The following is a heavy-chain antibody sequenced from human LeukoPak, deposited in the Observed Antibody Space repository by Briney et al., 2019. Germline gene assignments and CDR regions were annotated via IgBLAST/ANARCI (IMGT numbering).Heavy chain of an antibody. V-gene: IGHV3-21*01. CDR3: ARIVGATTGDY. Sequence: GGSLRLSCAASGFTFSSYWMNWVRQAPGKGLEWVSSISSSSSYIYYADSVKGRFTISRDNAKNSLYLQMNSLRAEDTAVYYCARIVGATTGDYWGQGTLVTVSS. D-gene: IGHD1-26*01. CDR1: GFTFSSYW. CDR2: ISSSSSYI. J-gene: IGHJ4*02.